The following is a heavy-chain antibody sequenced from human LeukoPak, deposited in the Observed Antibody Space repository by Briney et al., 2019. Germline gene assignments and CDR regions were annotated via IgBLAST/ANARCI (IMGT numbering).Heavy chain of an antibody. J-gene: IGHJ3*02. CDR2: IYYSGST. V-gene: IGHV4-59*01. Sequence: ETLSLTCTVSGGSISSYYWSWIRQPPGKGLEWIGYIYYSGSTNYNPSLKSRVTISVDTSKNQFSLKLSSVTAADTAVYYCARAPNESLYDILTGYYPAGAFDIWGQGTMVTVSS. CDR3: ARAPNESLYDILTGYYPAGAFDI. CDR1: GGSISSYY. D-gene: IGHD3-9*01.